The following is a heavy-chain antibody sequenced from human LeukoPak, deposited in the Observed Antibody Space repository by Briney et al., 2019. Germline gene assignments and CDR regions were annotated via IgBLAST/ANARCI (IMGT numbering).Heavy chain of an antibody. CDR3: ARNYGDYNFDY. J-gene: IGHJ4*02. Sequence: SETLSLTCTVSGGSISSYYWSWIRQRPGKGLEWIGYIYYSGSTNYNPSLKSRVTISVDTSKNQFSLKLSSVTAAGTAVYYCARNYGDYNFDYWGQGTLVTVSS. D-gene: IGHD4-17*01. V-gene: IGHV4-59*01. CDR2: IYYSGST. CDR1: GGSISSYY.